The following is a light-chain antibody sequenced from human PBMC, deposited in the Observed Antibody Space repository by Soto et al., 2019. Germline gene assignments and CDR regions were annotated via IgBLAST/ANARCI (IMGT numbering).Light chain of an antibody. J-gene: IGKJ1*01. Sequence: ELVLTQSPGTLSLSPGERATLSCRASQSINTIYLAWYQQKPGQAPKLLIHGASNRATDIPDRFSGSVSGTDFTLTISSLEPEDFAVDYCQQYWSSRWTFVQGTKVEIK. CDR3: QQYWSSRWT. CDR2: GAS. V-gene: IGKV3-20*01. CDR1: QSINTIY.